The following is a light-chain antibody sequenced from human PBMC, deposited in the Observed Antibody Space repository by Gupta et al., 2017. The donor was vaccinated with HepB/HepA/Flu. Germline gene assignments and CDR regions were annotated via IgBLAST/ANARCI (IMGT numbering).Light chain of an antibody. J-gene: IGLJ2*01. CDR3: QAWDSSTAHVV. CDR2: QDS. CDR1: QLGDKY. V-gene: IGLV3-1*01. Sequence: SYELTQPPSVSVYPGQTASITCTGDQLGDKYACWYQQKPGQSPVLVIYQDSKRPSGIPERFSGSNSGNTATLTISGTQAMDEADYYCQAWDSSTAHVVFGGGTKLTVL.